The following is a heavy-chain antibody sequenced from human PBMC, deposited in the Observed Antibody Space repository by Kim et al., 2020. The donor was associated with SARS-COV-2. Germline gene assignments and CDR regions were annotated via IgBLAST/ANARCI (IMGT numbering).Heavy chain of an antibody. Sequence: SVKVSCKASGGTFSSYAISWVRQAPGQGLEWMGGIIPIFGTANYAQKFQGRVTITADESTSTAYMELSSLRSEDTAVYYCARDLFPSSGYYMRLGGIYYYGMDVWGQGTTVTVSS. CDR2: IIPIFGTA. CDR3: ARDLFPSSGYYMRLGGIYYYGMDV. D-gene: IGHD3-22*01. V-gene: IGHV1-69*13. J-gene: IGHJ6*02. CDR1: GGTFSSYA.